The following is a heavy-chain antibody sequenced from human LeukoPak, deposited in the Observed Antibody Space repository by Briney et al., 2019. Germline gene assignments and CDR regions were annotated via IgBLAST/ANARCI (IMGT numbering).Heavy chain of an antibody. CDR3: ARVVEGTLDY. V-gene: IGHV4-39*07. CDR1: GGSISGSSHS. J-gene: IGHJ4*02. Sequence: SETLSLTCGISGGSISGSSHSWGWIRQPPWKGLEWIGSIYDHGSTYYSPSLKNRVTISVDSSKNQFSLSLKSVTAADTAVYYCARVVEGTLDYWGQGTLVTVSS. CDR2: IYDHGST. D-gene: IGHD1-1*01.